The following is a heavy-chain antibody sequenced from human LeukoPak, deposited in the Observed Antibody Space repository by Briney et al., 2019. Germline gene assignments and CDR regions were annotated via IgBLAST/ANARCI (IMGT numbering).Heavy chain of an antibody. CDR1: GFTFSSYA. J-gene: IGHJ4*02. Sequence: GGSLRLSCAASGFTFSSYAMHWVRQAPGKGLEWVAVISYDGSNKYYADSVKGRFTISRDNSKNTLYLQMNSLRAEDTAVYYCARAKAVASGYFDYWGQGTLVTVSS. D-gene: IGHD6-19*01. CDR2: ISYDGSNK. CDR3: ARAKAVASGYFDY. V-gene: IGHV3-30*04.